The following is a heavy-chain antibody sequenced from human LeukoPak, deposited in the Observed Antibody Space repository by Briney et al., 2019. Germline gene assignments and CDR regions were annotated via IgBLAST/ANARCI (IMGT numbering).Heavy chain of an antibody. V-gene: IGHV3-20*04. D-gene: IGHD3-9*01. CDR3: ARDNYDILTGPDAFDI. CDR1: GFTFDDYC. Sequence: GGSLRLSCAASGFTFDDYCMSWVRQAPGKGLEWVSGINRNGGSTGYADSVEGRFTIYRDNDKNSLYLQMNSLRAEDTALYYCARDNYDILTGPDAFDIWGQGTMVTVSS. CDR2: INRNGGST. J-gene: IGHJ3*02.